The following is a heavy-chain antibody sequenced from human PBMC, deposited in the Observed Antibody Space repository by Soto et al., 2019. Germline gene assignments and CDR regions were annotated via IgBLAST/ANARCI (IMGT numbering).Heavy chain of an antibody. D-gene: IGHD2-2*01. CDR2: IIPIFGTA. J-gene: IGHJ5*02. Sequence: ASVKVSCKASGVTFSSYAISWVRQAPGQGLEWMGGIIPIFGTANYAQKFQGRVTITADESTSTAYMELSSLRSEDTAVYYCARDRSRSNIVVVPAARGFDPWGQGTLVTVSS. V-gene: IGHV1-69*13. CDR1: GVTFSSYA. CDR3: ARDRSRSNIVVVPAARGFDP.